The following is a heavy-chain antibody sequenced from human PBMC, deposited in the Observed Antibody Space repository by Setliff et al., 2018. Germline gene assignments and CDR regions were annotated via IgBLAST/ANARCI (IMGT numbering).Heavy chain of an antibody. CDR1: GFTFSDYY. CDR2: IRDKYNSYAI. J-gene: IGHJ4*02. CDR3: TRRSANSSAD. Sequence: GGSLRLSCAASGFTFSDYYMSWIRQAPGKGLEWVGRIRDKYNSYAIAYAASVEGRFTISRDDSKNMAYLQMNSLRTEDTAVYYCTRRSANSSADWGQGTLVTVSS. D-gene: IGHD6-19*01. V-gene: IGHV3-73*01.